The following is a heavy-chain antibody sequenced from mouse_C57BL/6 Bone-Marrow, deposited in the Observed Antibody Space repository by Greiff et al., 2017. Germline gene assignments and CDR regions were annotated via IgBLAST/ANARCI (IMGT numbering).Heavy chain of an antibody. CDR3: AGIYYDYDGAY. J-gene: IGHJ3*01. D-gene: IGHD2-4*01. Sequence: VQLQQSGAELAKPGASVKLSCKASGYTFTSSWMHWVKQRPGQGLEWIGYINPSSGYTKYNQKFKDKATLTADKSSSTAYMQLRSLTYEDSAVYYCAGIYYDYDGAYWGQGTLVTVSA. V-gene: IGHV1-7*01. CDR2: INPSSGYT. CDR1: GYTFTSSW.